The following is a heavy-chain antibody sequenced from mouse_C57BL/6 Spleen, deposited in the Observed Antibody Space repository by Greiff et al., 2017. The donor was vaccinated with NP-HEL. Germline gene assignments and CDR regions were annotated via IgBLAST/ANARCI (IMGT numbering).Heavy chain of an antibody. CDR3: ARGSSRRGWFAY. J-gene: IGHJ3*01. CDR1: GYAFSSSW. CDR2: IYPGDGDT. V-gene: IGHV1-82*01. Sequence: QVQLKQSGPELVKPGASVKISCKASGYAFSSSWMNWVKQRPGKGLEWIGRIYPGDGDTNYNGKFKGKATLTADKSSSTAYMQLSSLTSEDSAVYFCARGSSRRGWFAYWGQGTLVTVSA.